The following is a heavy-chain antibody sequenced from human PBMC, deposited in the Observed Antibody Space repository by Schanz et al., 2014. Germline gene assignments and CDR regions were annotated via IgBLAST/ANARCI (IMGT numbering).Heavy chain of an antibody. V-gene: IGHV3-23*04. Sequence: EVQLGESGGGLVQPGGSLRLSCAASGFTVSNNYMSWVRQPPGKGLEWVSAISGSGAGTYYADSVKGRFTFSRDNSKNTLYLQMNSLRADDTAVYYCAQQGDYGYNWGQGTLVTVSS. J-gene: IGHJ4*02. D-gene: IGHD4-17*01. CDR2: ISGSGAGT. CDR3: AQQGDYGYN. CDR1: GFTVSNNY.